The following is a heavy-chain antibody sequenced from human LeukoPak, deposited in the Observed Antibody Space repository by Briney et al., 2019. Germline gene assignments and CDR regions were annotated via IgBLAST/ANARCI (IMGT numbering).Heavy chain of an antibody. Sequence: GGSLRLSCAASGFTFSSYGMNWVRQAPGKGLEWVSSISSSSSYIYYADSVKGRFTISRDNAKNSLYLQMNSLRAEDTAVYYCARGGVVPAASDYWGQGTLVTVSS. CDR2: ISSSSSYI. CDR3: ARGGVVPAASDY. J-gene: IGHJ4*02. V-gene: IGHV3-21*01. CDR1: GFTFSSYG. D-gene: IGHD2-2*01.